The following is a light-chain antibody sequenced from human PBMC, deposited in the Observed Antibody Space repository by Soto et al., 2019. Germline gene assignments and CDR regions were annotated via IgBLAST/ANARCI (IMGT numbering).Light chain of an antibody. CDR2: SAS. V-gene: IGKV1-39*01. CDR1: QSIANY. CDR3: QQTYSAPPT. Sequence: DFRMTQSPSSLSASVGDRVTIICRASQSIANYLNWYQQKPGKAPSLLIYSASTLQSGVPSRFSGSGSGTDFTLTISSLQPEDFATYFCQQTYSAPPTFGGGTKVEIK. J-gene: IGKJ4*01.